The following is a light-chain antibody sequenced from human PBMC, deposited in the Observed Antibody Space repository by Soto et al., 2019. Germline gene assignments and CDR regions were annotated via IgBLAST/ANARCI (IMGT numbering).Light chain of an antibody. J-gene: IGKJ5*01. CDR1: QSVSSSY. V-gene: IGKV3D-7*01. Sequence: AGGGAARAWRASQSVSSSYLTWYQQQPGQAPRLLIYGASTRATSIPARFSGSGSGTDFTLTILGLTPEAFAGYYWQQGSDWINFGQGTRLDIK. CDR3: QQGSDWIN. CDR2: GAS.